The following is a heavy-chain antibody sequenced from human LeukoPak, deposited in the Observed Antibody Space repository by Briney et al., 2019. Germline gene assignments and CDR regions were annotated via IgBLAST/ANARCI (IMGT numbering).Heavy chain of an antibody. Sequence: ASVKVSCKASGYSFTGHYMYWVRQAPGQGLEWMGIINPSGGSIRYAQKFQGRVTMTRDTSTSTVYMELSSLRSEDTAVYYCARGRNYYDSSRYYYEGDAFDIWGQGTMVTVSS. CDR1: GYSFTGHY. CDR2: INPSGGSI. D-gene: IGHD3-22*01. CDR3: ARGRNYYDSSRYYYEGDAFDI. J-gene: IGHJ3*02. V-gene: IGHV1-46*01.